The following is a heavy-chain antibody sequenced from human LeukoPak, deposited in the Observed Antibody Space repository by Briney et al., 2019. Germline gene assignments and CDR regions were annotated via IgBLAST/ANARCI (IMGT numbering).Heavy chain of an antibody. CDR3: AEDIAASGLPRIFDF. D-gene: IGHD6-13*01. CDR1: GFTFSNYV. V-gene: IGHV3-23*01. J-gene: IGHJ4*02. Sequence: GGSLRLSCAASGFTFSNYVMSWVRQAPGKGLEWVSCVSGSGGRGATYYTDSVKGRFTISRDNAKNTMYLQMNSLSGEDTAIYYCAEDIAASGLPRIFDFWGQGTLVTVSS. CDR2: VSGSGGRGAT.